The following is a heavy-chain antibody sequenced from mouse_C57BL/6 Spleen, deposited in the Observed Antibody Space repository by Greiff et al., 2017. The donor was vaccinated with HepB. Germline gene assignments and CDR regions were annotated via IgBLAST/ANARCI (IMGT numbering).Heavy chain of an antibody. D-gene: IGHD2-4*01. Sequence: VKLMESGPELVKPGASVKISCKASGYAFSSSWMNWVKQRPGKGLEWIGRIYPGDGDTNYNGKFKGKATLTADKSSSTAYMQLSSLTSEDSAVYFCARDDSFYWGQGTTLTVSS. CDR2: IYPGDGDT. J-gene: IGHJ2*01. CDR1: GYAFSSSW. CDR3: ARDDSFY. V-gene: IGHV1-82*01.